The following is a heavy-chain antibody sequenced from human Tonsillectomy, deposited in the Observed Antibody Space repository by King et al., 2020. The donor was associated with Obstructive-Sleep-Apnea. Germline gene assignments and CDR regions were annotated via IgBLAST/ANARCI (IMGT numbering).Heavy chain of an antibody. V-gene: IGHV4-38-2*02. CDR3: ARDYYYDSSGYYVDY. J-gene: IGHJ4*02. CDR2: IYHSGST. CDR1: GSSISSGYY. Sequence: QLQESGPGLVKPSETLSLTCTVSGSSISSGYYWGWIRQPPGKGLEWIGSIYHSGSTYYNPSLKSRVTISVDTSKNQFSLKLSSVTAADTAVYYCARDYYYDSSGYYVDYWGQGTLVTVSS. D-gene: IGHD3-22*01.